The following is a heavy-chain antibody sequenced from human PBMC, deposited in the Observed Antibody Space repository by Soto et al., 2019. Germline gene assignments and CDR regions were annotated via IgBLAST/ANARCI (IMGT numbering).Heavy chain of an antibody. V-gene: IGHV4-30-2*01. J-gene: IGHJ3*02. CDR2: IYHSGST. CDR3: ARVNSAGYAFDI. D-gene: IGHD6-25*01. Sequence: SETLSLTCAVSGGSISSGGYSWSWIRQPPGKGLEWIGYIYHSGSTYYNPSLKSRVTISVDRSKNQFSLKLSSVTAADTAVYYCARVNSAGYAFDIWGQGTMVTVS. CDR1: GGSISSGGYS.